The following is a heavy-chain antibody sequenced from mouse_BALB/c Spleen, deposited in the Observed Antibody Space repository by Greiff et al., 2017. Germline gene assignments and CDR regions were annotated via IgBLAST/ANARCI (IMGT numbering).Heavy chain of an antibody. J-gene: IGHJ1*01. CDR3: ASDYYGSSFGYFDV. CDR1: GDSITSGY. Sequence: DVKLQESGPSLVKPSQTLSLTCSVTGDSITSGYWNWIRKFPGNKLEYMGYISYSGSTYYNPSLKSRISITRDTSKNQYYLQLNSVTTEDTATYYCASDYYGSSFGYFDVWGAGTTVTVSS. D-gene: IGHD1-1*01. V-gene: IGHV3-8*02. CDR2: ISYSGST.